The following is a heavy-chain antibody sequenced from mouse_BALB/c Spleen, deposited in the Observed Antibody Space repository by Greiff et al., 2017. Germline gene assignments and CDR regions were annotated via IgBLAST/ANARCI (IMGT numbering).Heavy chain of an antibody. CDR2: IYPSDSYT. CDR3: TREGFAY. J-gene: IGHJ3*01. V-gene: IGHV1-69*02. CDR1: GYTFTSYW. Sequence: QVQLQQPGAELVRPGASVKLSCKASGYTFTSYWINWVKQRPGQGLEWIGNIYPSDSYTNYNQKFKDKATLTVDKSSSTAYMQLSSQTSEDSAVYYCTREGFAYWGQGTLVTVSA.